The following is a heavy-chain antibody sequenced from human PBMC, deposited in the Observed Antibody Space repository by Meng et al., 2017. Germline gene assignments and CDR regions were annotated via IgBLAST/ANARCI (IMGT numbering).Heavy chain of an antibody. CDR3: ARRVAVAGNTSRVRWFDP. CDR1: GSTFTDYY. J-gene: IGHJ5*02. CDR2: INPHSGGT. Sequence: QVQLVQSGAEVKKPGASVKVSCKASGSTFTDYYLHWVRQAPGQGLEWMGWINPHSGGTYFAQNFQGRVTLTSDTSISTAYMELSRLRSDDTAMYYCARRVAVAGNTSRVRWFDPWGQGTLVTVSS. D-gene: IGHD6-19*01. V-gene: IGHV1-2*02.